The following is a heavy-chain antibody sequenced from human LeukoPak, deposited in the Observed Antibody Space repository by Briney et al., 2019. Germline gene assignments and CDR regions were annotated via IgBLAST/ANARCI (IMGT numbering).Heavy chain of an antibody. CDR1: GGSISSYY. Sequence: SETLSLTCTVSGGSISSYYWSWIRQPPGKGLEWIGYIYNSGSTKYNPSLKSRVTISVDTPKNQFSLKLSSVTAADTAVYYCARVGEGSYYNIFDYWGQGTLVTVSS. J-gene: IGHJ4*02. CDR3: ARVGEGSYYNIFDY. V-gene: IGHV4-59*01. CDR2: IYNSGST. D-gene: IGHD3-10*01.